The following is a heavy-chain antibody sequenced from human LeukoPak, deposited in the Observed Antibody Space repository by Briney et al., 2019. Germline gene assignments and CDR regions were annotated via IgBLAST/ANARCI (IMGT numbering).Heavy chain of an antibody. CDR2: IIPIFGTA. V-gene: IGHV1-69*05. Sequence: PWASVKVSCKASGGTFSSYAISWVRQAPGQGLEWMGGIIPIFGTANYAQKFQGRVTITTDESTSTAYMELSSLRSEDTAVYYCARYYYDSSGYYPNWYFDLWGRGTLVTVSS. D-gene: IGHD3-22*01. CDR3: ARYYYDSSGYYPNWYFDL. J-gene: IGHJ2*01. CDR1: GGTFSSYA.